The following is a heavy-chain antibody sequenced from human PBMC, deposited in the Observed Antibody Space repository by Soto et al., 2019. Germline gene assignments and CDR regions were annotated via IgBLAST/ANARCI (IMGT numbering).Heavy chain of an antibody. CDR2: ISAYNGNT. CDR3: ARSSGVVVNDAFDI. CDR1: GYTFTSYG. D-gene: IGHD3-22*01. V-gene: IGHV1-18*01. Sequence: ASVKVSCKASGYTFTSYGISWVRQAPGQGLEWMGWISAYNGNTNYAQKLQGRVTMTTDTSTSTAYMELRSLRSDDTAVYYCARSSGVVVNDAFDIWGQGTMVTVSS. J-gene: IGHJ3*02.